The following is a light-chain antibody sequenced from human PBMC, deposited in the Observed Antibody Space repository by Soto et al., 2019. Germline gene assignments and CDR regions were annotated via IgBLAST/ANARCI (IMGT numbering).Light chain of an antibody. Sequence: EIVLSQSPATLSLSPGERATVSCRASQSVSSYLAWYQQKPGQAPRLLISDASNRATGIPARFSGSGSGTDFTLTISSLDPEDFAVYYCQHCISWPLTFGGGTKV. CDR2: DAS. V-gene: IGKV3-11*01. CDR1: QSVSSY. CDR3: QHCISWPLT. J-gene: IGKJ4*01.